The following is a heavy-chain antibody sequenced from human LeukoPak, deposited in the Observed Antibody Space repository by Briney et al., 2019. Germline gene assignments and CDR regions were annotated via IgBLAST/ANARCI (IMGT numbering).Heavy chain of an antibody. CDR1: GYTFTTKY. CDR2: INPNTGGT. CDR3: ARGAGSSWFDP. V-gene: IGHV1-2*02. J-gene: IGHJ5*02. D-gene: IGHD6-13*01. Sequence: ASVKASCKASGYTFTTKYIHWVRQAPGQGLEWMGWINPNTGGTQYAQKFQGRVTMTRDTSISTAYVELTSLRSDDTAVYYCARGAGSSWFDPWGQGTLVTASS.